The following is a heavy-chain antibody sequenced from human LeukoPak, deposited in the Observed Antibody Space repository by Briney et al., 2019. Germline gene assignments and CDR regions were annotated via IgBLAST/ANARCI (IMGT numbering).Heavy chain of an antibody. CDR3: AKKVGLVSAPLYYFDV. J-gene: IGHJ4*02. CDR2: ISGPAGSW. D-gene: IGHD5/OR15-5a*01. CDR1: GFTFSSYA. Sequence: GGSLRLSCAASGFTFSSYAMSWVRQAPGKGLEWVSAISGPAGSWDYADSVKGWFTISRDNSKNTLFLQMNSLRADDTAIYYCAKKVGLVSAPLYYFDVWGQGTLVTVSS. V-gene: IGHV3-23*01.